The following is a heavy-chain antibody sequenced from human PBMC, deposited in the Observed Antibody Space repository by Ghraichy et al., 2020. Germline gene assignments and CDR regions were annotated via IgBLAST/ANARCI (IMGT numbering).Heavy chain of an antibody. Sequence: SCAASGFTFSSYDMHWVRQAPGKGLEWVALITNLGRDKYYGDAVRGQFTISRDNSKNTLYLQMSSLRAEDTAMYYCAKSGRFFDYHKGMDVWGQGTTVTVSS. J-gene: IGHJ6*02. CDR1: GFTFSSYD. V-gene: IGHV3-30*18. CDR2: ITNLGRDK. CDR3: AKSGRFFDYHKGMDV. D-gene: IGHD3-22*01.